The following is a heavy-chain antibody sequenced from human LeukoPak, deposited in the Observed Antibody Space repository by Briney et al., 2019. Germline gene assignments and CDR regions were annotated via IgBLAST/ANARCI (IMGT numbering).Heavy chain of an antibody. Sequence: SETLSLTCTVSGDSISSFYWSWIRQSPGKGLEWIGHIYYSGSTNYNPSLKSRVTISVDTSKNQFSLKLSSVTAADTAVYYCARVIAYSSSWYVDEYYYYMDVWGKGTTVTISS. D-gene: IGHD6-13*01. CDR2: IYYSGST. CDR3: ARVIAYSSSWYVDEYYYYMDV. V-gene: IGHV4-59*01. CDR1: GDSISSFY. J-gene: IGHJ6*03.